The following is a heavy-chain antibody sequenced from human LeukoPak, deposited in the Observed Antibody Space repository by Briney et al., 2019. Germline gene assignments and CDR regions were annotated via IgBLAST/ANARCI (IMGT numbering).Heavy chain of an antibody. CDR1: GFRLRIYA. CDR3: PSFPCCLVVVIKDH. CDR2: ISYDGSDQ. Sequence: GGSLRLSCAPSGFRLRIYAMHWVRQAPGEGVECVALISYDGSDQYSTHPVKGRFTISKDNSNNTLYLKMNSLRPETPAVYYWPSFPCCLVVVIKDHWGQGTLVTVTS. J-gene: IGHJ4*02. D-gene: IGHD2-15*01. V-gene: IGHV3-30*04.